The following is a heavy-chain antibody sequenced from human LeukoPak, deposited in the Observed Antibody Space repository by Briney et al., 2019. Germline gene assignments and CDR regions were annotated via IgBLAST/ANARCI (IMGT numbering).Heavy chain of an antibody. CDR2: ISSSSSTI. CDR1: GFTFSSYS. CDR3: ARDRKRFLEWLYLFDY. J-gene: IGHJ4*02. D-gene: IGHD3-3*01. Sequence: PGGSLRLSCAASGFTFSSYSMNWVRQAPGKGLEWVSYISSSSSTIYYADSVKGRFTISRDNVKNSLYLQMNSLRAEDTAVYYCARDRKRFLEWLYLFDYWGQGTLVTVSS. V-gene: IGHV3-48*01.